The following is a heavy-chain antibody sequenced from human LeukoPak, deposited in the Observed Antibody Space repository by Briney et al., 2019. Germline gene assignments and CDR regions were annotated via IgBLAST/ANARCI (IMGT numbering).Heavy chain of an antibody. Sequence: SETLSLTCTVSGGSISSSSYYWGWIRQPPGKGLEWIGYIYYSGSTNYNPSLKSRVTISVDTSKNQFSLKLSSVTAADTAVYYCARDRVGYNYAFDYWGQGTLVTVSS. CDR2: IYYSGST. J-gene: IGHJ4*02. CDR3: ARDRVGYNYAFDY. V-gene: IGHV4-61*01. D-gene: IGHD5-24*01. CDR1: GGSISSSSYY.